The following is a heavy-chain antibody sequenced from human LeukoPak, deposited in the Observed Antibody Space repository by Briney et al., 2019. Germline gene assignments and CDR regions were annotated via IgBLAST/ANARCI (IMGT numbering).Heavy chain of an antibody. V-gene: IGHV3-53*01. Sequence: PGGSLRLSCAASGFTFSSYAMSWVRQAPGKGLEWVSVIYSGGSTYYADSVKGRFTISRDNSKNTLYLQMNSLRAEDTAVYYCARVRPYDYVWGSYRPFDYWGQGTLVTVSS. CDR3: ARVRPYDYVWGSYRPFDY. CDR2: IYSGGST. CDR1: GFTFSSYA. D-gene: IGHD3-16*02. J-gene: IGHJ4*02.